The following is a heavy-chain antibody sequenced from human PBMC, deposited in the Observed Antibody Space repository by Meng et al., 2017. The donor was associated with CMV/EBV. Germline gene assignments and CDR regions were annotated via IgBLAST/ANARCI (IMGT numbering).Heavy chain of an antibody. CDR3: ARDRSSSDSYNWFDP. CDR2: MNPNSGNT. Sequence: ASVKVSCKASGYTFTSYGISWVRQAPGQGLEWMGWMNPNSGNTGYAQKFQGRVTMTRDTSISTAYMELSRLRSDDTAVYYCARDRSSSDSYNWFDPWGQGTLVTVSS. J-gene: IGHJ5*02. D-gene: IGHD6-6*01. CDR1: GYTFTSYG. V-gene: IGHV1-8*02.